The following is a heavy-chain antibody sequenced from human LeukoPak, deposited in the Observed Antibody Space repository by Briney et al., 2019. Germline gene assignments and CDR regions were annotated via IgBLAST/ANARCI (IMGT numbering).Heavy chain of an antibody. V-gene: IGHV3-9*01. CDR3: AKDISLSNYYGSGIDY. CDR1: GFTFDDYA. Sequence: GRSLRLSCAASGFTFDDYAMHWVRQAPGKGLEWVSGISWNSGSIGYADSVKGRFTISRDNAKNSLYLQMNSLRAEDTALYYCAKDISLSNYYGSGIDYWGQGTLVTVSS. D-gene: IGHD3-10*01. CDR2: ISWNSGSI. J-gene: IGHJ4*02.